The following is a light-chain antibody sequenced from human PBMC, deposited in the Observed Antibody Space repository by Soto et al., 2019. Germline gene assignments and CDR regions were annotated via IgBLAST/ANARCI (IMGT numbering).Light chain of an antibody. CDR1: QGISSY. CDR3: QQYYSYPIT. J-gene: IGKJ5*01. CDR2: AAS. Sequence: AIRMTQSPSSLSASTGDRVTITCRASQGISSYLAWYQQKPGKAPKLLSYAASTLQSGVPSRFRGSGSGTDFTLTISCLQSEDFETYYCQQYYSYPITFGQGTRLEIK. V-gene: IGKV1-8*01.